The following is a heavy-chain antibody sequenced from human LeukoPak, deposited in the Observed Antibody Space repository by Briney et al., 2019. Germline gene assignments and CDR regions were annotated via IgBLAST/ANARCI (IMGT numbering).Heavy chain of an antibody. Sequence: GASVKVSCKASGGTFSSYAISWVRQAPGQGLEWMGGIIPIFGTANYAQKFQGRVTITTDESTSTAYMELSSLRSEDTAVYYCARSGKGIFYYYMDGLGKGTTVTVSS. CDR3: ARSGKGIFYYYMDG. V-gene: IGHV1-69*05. J-gene: IGHJ6*03. D-gene: IGHD2-15*01. CDR2: IIPIFGTA. CDR1: GGTFSSYA.